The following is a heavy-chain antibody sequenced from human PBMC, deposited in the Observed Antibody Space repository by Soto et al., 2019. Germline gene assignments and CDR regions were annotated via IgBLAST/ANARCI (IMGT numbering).Heavy chain of an antibody. V-gene: IGHV4-59*01. Sequence: SETLSLTCTVSGGSISSYYWSWIRQPPGKGLEWIGYIYYSGSTNYNPSLKSRVTISVDTSKNQFSLKLSSVTAADTAVYYCARGVPTIFGVVTTFDIWGQGTMVTVSS. CDR2: IYYSGST. J-gene: IGHJ3*02. CDR1: GGSISSYY. D-gene: IGHD3-3*01. CDR3: ARGVPTIFGVVTTFDI.